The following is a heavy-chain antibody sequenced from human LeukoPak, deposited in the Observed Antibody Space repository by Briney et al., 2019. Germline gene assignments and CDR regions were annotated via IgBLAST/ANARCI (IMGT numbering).Heavy chain of an antibody. CDR1: GYTFTGYY. Sequence: ASVKVSCKASGYTFTGYYMHWVRQAPGQGLEWMGRINPNSGGTNYAQKFQGRVTMTRDTSISTAYMELSRLRSDDTAVYYCARDSSYDSSGYLDLYFDYWGQGTLVTVSS. J-gene: IGHJ4*02. D-gene: IGHD3-22*01. CDR2: INPNSGGT. V-gene: IGHV1-2*06. CDR3: ARDSSYDSSGYLDLYFDY.